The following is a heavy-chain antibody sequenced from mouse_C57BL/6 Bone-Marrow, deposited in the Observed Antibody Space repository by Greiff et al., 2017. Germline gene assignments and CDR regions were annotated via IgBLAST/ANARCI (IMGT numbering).Heavy chain of an antibody. D-gene: IGHD1-1*01. CDR3: TVVVLDY. J-gene: IGHJ2*01. V-gene: IGHV14-4*01. CDR1: GFNIKDDY. Sequence: EVQLVESGAELVRPGASVKLSCTASGFNIKDDYMHWVKQRPEQGLEWIGWIDPENGDTEYASKFQGKATITADTSSNTAYLQLSSLTSEDTAVYYCTVVVLDYWGQGTTLTVSS. CDR2: IDPENGDT.